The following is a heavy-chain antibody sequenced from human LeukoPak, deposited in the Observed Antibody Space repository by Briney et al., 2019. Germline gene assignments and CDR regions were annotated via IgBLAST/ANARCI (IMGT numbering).Heavy chain of an antibody. Sequence: SETLSLTCTVSGGSISGYYWSWIRQPAGKGLEGIGRIYTSGNTNYNPSLTSRRTMSVDTSKNQFSLKLSSVTAADTSVYYCARQSDSSGYYYLGAFDFWGQGTMVTVSS. CDR1: GGSISGYY. J-gene: IGHJ3*01. CDR2: IYTSGNT. D-gene: IGHD3-22*01. V-gene: IGHV4-4*07. CDR3: ARQSDSSGYYYLGAFDF.